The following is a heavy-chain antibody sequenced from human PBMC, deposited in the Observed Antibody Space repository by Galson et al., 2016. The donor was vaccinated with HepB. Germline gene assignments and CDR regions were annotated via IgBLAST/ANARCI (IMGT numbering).Heavy chain of an antibody. J-gene: IGHJ2*01. CDR2: IKQDVSEE. CDR3: ARVVEYSSSFYKHWYFYL. D-gene: IGHD6-6*01. CDR1: KFIFSDYW. Sequence: SLRLSCAASKFIFSDYWMGWVRQAPGKGLEWVANIKQDVSEEFYVDSVKGRFSISRDNAKNSLFLQMNSLRAEDTAVYYCARVVEYSSSFYKHWYFYLWGRGTLVTVSS. V-gene: IGHV3-7*01.